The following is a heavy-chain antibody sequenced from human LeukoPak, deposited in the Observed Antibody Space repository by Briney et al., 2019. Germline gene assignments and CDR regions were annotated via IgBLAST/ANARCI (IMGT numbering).Heavy chain of an antibody. J-gene: IGHJ4*02. V-gene: IGHV4-34*01. Sequence: SETLSLTCAVYGGSFSGYYWSWIRQPPGKGLEWIGEINHSGSTNYNPSLKSRVTISVDTSKNQFSLKLSSVTAADTAVYYCARHFGYSSSWASPLGYWGQGTLVTVSS. CDR2: INHSGST. CDR1: GGSFSGYY. CDR3: ARHFGYSSSWASPLGY. D-gene: IGHD6-13*01.